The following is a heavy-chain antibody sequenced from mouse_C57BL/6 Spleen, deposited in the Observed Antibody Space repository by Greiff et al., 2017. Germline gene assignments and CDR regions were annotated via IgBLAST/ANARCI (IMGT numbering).Heavy chain of an antibody. CDR3: ARYYGSYYAMDY. CDR2: IDPSDSYT. D-gene: IGHD1-1*01. V-gene: IGHV1-69*01. CDR1: GYTFTSYW. Sequence: QVQLKQPGAELVMPGASVKLSCKASGYTFTSYWMHWVKQRPGQGLEWIGEIDPSDSYTNYNQKFKGKSTLTVDKSSSTAYMQLSSLTSEYSAVYYCARYYGSYYAMDYWGQGTSVTVSS. J-gene: IGHJ4*01.